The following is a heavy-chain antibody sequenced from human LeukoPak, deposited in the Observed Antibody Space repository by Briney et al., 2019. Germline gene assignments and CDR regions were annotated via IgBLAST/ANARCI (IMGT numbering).Heavy chain of an antibody. D-gene: IGHD3-3*01. V-gene: IGHV4-4*07. Sequence: SETLSLTCTVSGGSISSYYWSWIRQPAGKGLEWIGRIYTSGNTNYNPSLKSRVTMSVDTSKKQFSLKLSSVTAADTAVYYCAKVATFGVVEYYFDYWGQGALVTVSS. CDR3: AKVATFGVVEYYFDY. J-gene: IGHJ4*02. CDR2: IYTSGNT. CDR1: GGSISSYY.